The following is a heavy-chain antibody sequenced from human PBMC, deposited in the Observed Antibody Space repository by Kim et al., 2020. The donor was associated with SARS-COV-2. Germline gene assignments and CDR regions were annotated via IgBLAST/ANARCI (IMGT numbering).Heavy chain of an antibody. CDR3: ARGTWGGSYLAEYFQH. D-gene: IGHD1-26*01. Sequence: SVKGRFTISRDNSKNTLYLQMNSLRAEDTAVYNCARGTWGGSYLAEYFQHWGQGTLVTVSS. J-gene: IGHJ1*01. V-gene: IGHV3-30*07.